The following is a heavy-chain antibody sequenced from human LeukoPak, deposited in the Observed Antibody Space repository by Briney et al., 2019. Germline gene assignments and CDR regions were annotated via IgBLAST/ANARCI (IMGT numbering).Heavy chain of an antibody. D-gene: IGHD3-16*02. V-gene: IGHV3-23*01. CDR1: GFTFSSYS. Sequence: GGSLRLSCAASGFTFSSYSMNWVRQAPGKGLEWVSAISGSGGSTYYADSVKGRFTISRDNSKNTLYLQMNSLRAEDTAVYYCATTRGGIVIGHPLYSWGQGTLVTVSS. J-gene: IGHJ5*02. CDR3: ATTRGGIVIGHPLYS. CDR2: ISGSGGST.